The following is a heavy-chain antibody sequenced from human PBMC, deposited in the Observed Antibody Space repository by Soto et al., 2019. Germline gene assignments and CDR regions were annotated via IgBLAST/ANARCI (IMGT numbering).Heavy chain of an antibody. V-gene: IGHV3-30-3*01. CDR3: ASGDLSITIFGVVIDAYYYGMDV. Sequence: VQLVESGGGVVQPGRSLRLSCAASGFTFSSYAMHWVRQAPGKGLEWVAVISYDGSNKYYADSVKGRFTISRDNSKNTLYLQMNSLRAEDTAVYYCASGDLSITIFGVVIDAYYYGMDVWGQGTTVTVSS. J-gene: IGHJ6*02. D-gene: IGHD3-3*01. CDR1: GFTFSSYA. CDR2: ISYDGSNK.